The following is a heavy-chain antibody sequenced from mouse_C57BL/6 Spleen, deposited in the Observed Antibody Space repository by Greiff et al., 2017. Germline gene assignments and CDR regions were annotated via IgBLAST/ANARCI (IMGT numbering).Heavy chain of an antibody. Sequence: VQLQQPGAELVMPGASVKLSCKASGYTFTSYWMHWVKQRPGQGLEWIGEIDPSDSYTNYNQKFKGKSTLTVDKSSSTAYMQLSSLTSEDSAVYYCARIYYDYGGFAYWGQGTLVTVSA. CDR2: IDPSDSYT. J-gene: IGHJ3*01. CDR3: ARIYYDYGGFAY. D-gene: IGHD2-4*01. CDR1: GYTFTSYW. V-gene: IGHV1-69*01.